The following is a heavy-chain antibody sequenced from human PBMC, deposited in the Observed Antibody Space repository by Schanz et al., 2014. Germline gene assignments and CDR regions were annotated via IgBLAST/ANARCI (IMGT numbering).Heavy chain of an antibody. J-gene: IGHJ3*01. CDR3: TTDNGHFAFDF. D-gene: IGHD2-8*01. CDR1: GFTFGDYA. CDR2: ISGSGGST. V-gene: IGHV3-23*01. Sequence: EVQLLESGGGLVQPGGSLRLSCAASGFTFGDYAMTWVRQAPGKGLEWVSAISGSGGSTYYADSVKGRFTISRDNSKNTLYLQMNSLRAEDTAVYYCTTDNGHFAFDFWGQGTMVTVSS.